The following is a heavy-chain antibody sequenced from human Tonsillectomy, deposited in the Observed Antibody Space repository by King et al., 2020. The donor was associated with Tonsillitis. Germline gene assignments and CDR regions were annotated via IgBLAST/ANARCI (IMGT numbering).Heavy chain of an antibody. J-gene: IGHJ5*02. CDR1: GFTFSSYA. CDR2: INSDGGRT. V-gene: IGHV3-64D*06. D-gene: IGHD3-10*01. CDR3: VKVGLLLWFGEFDP. Sequence: VQLVESGGGLVQPGGSLRLSCSASGFTFSSYAMHWVRQAPGKGLEYVSAINSDGGRTYYADSVEGRFTISRDNSKNTLYLQMSSLRAEDTAVYYCVKVGLLLWFGEFDPWGQGTLVTVSS.